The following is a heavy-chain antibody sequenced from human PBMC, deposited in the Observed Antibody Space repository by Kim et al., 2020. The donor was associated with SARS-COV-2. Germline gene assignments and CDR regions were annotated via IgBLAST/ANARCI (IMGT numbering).Heavy chain of an antibody. CDR2: IYYSGST. J-gene: IGHJ4*01. D-gene: IGHD6-19*01. CDR1: GGSISSSSYY. CDR3: ARHGGWLGQYYFDY. V-gene: IGHV4-39*01. Sequence: SETLSLTCTVSGGSISSSSYYWGWIRQPPGKGLEWIGSIYYSGSTYYNPSLKSRVTISVDTSKNQFSLKLSSVTAADTAVYYCARHGGWLGQYYFDYWG.